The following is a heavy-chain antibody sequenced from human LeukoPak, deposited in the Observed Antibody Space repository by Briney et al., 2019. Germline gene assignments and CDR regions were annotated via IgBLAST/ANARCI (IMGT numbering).Heavy chain of an antibody. CDR1: GGFISRYY. Sequence: SETLSLTCTVSGGFISRYYWRWIRQPPGKGLEWIGYIYDTGSTNYNPSLKSRVTISIDTPQNQLSLTLSSVTAADTAVYFCARHQARRNYGLDVWGHGTTVTVSS. CDR3: ARHQARRNYGLDV. V-gene: IGHV4-59*08. J-gene: IGHJ6*02. D-gene: IGHD6-25*01. CDR2: IYDTGST.